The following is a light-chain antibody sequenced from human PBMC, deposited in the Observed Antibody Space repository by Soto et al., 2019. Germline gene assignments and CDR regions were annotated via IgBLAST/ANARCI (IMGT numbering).Light chain of an antibody. CDR1: QSVSSY. Sequence: EIVLTQSPATLSLSPGERATLSCRASQSVSSYLAWYQQKPGQAPRLLIYDASNRATGIPARFSGSGSATDFTLTISSLEPEDFAVYYCQQRSNWPVTFGPGTKVDIK. CDR2: DAS. CDR3: QQRSNWPVT. V-gene: IGKV3-11*01. J-gene: IGKJ3*01.